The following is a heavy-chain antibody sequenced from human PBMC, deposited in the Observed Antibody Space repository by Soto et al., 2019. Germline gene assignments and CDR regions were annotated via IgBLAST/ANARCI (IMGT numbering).Heavy chain of an antibody. V-gene: IGHV3-30*18. Sequence: QVQLVESGGGVVQPGRSLRLSCAASGFTFSSYGMHWVRQARGKGLEWVAVISYDGSNKYYADSVKGRFTISRDNSKNTLYLQVNSLRAEDTAVYYCAKEQSRGYFAEWGQGTLVTVSS. CDR2: ISYDGSNK. D-gene: IGHD3-22*01. CDR1: GFTFSSYG. CDR3: AKEQSRGYFAE. J-gene: IGHJ4*02.